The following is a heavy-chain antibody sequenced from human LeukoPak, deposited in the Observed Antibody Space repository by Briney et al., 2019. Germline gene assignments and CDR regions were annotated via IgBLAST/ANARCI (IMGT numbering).Heavy chain of an antibody. V-gene: IGHV3-7*01. D-gene: IGHD2-15*01. CDR3: ARGFCGSGRCSKYDY. J-gene: IGHJ4*02. Sequence: QSGGSLRLSCAASGFSLSAYWMTWVRQAPGKGLEWVARIKQDGSQRYYVESVTGRFTISRDNAKNSLYLQMNSLRADDTAIYYCARGFCGSGRCSKYDYWGQGTLVTVSS. CDR1: GFSLSAYW. CDR2: IKQDGSQR.